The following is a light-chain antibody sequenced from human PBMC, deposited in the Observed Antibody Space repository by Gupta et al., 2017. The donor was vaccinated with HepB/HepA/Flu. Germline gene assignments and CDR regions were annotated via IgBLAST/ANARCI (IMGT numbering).Light chain of an antibody. V-gene: IGKV1-39*01. CDR3: QQSYLPPRT. Sequence: DIQMSQSPSSLSASIGDRVTITCRASQTIRTSLNWYQQKPGKAPKLLISSSANLQSGVPSRCSGSGYGTDFTIIITRVQHEDVANYYWQQSYLPPRTFGQGTKVEI. J-gene: IGKJ1*01. CDR1: QTIRTS. CDR2: SSA.